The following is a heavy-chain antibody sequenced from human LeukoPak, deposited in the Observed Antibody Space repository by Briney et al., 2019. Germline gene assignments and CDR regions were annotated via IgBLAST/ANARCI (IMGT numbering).Heavy chain of an antibody. Sequence: GGSLRLSCVASGFTFNMYTMNWVRQAPGKGLEWISFTFTSDSVTTYADSVKGRFTLSRDNAKNSLYLQMNSLRAEDTAVYYCAKSYGGNSGEDWFDPWGQGTLVAVSS. D-gene: IGHD4-23*01. J-gene: IGHJ5*02. CDR1: GFTFNMYT. V-gene: IGHV3-48*04. CDR3: AKSYGGNSGEDWFDP. CDR2: TFTSDSVT.